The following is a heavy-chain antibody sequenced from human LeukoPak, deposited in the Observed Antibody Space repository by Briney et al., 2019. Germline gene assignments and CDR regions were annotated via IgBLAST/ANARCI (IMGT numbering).Heavy chain of an antibody. CDR3: AKDRRGSSTSCIDY. J-gene: IGHJ4*02. Sequence: SGRSLRLSCAASGFTFSSYGMHWVRQAPGKGLEWVAVISYDGSNKYYADSVKGRFTISRDNSKNTLYLQMNSLRAEDTAVYYCAKDRRGSSTSCIDYWGQGTLVTVSS. CDR2: ISYDGSNK. CDR1: GFTFSSYG. D-gene: IGHD2-2*01. V-gene: IGHV3-30*18.